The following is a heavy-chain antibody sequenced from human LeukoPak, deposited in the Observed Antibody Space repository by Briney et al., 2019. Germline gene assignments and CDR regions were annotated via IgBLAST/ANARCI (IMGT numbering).Heavy chain of an antibody. CDR1: GYTFTSYG. CDR3: ARAPHIAVAGTPFDY. D-gene: IGHD6-19*01. V-gene: IGHV1-18*01. J-gene: IGHJ4*02. CDR2: ISAYNGNT. Sequence: ASVKVSCKASGYTFTSYGISWVRQAPGQGLEWMGWISAYNGNTNYAQKLQGRVTMTTDTSTSTAYMELRSLRSDDTAVYYCARAPHIAVAGTPFDYWGQGTLVTVSS.